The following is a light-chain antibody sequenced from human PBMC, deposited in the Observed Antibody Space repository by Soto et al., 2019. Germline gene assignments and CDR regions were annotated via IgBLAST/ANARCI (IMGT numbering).Light chain of an antibody. Sequence: EIVLTQSPATLSLSPGERATLSCRASQSVSSYLAWYQQKPGQAPRLLIYDASTRATCIPARFSGSGSGTDFTLTISSLEPEDFAVYYCQQRSNWPVFTFGPGTKVDIK. V-gene: IGKV3-11*01. CDR2: DAS. CDR1: QSVSSY. J-gene: IGKJ3*01. CDR3: QQRSNWPVFT.